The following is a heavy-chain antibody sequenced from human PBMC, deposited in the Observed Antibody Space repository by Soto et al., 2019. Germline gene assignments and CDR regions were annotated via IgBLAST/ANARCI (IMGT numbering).Heavy chain of an antibody. J-gene: IGHJ4*02. CDR2: IKRDGSEK. D-gene: IGHD4-17*01. V-gene: IGHV3-7*03. CDR3: ARVRATDYEIDY. Sequence: EVQLVESGGGLVQPGGSLRLSCTASGFMFGSYWMTWVRHVPGKGLQWVANIKRDGSEKYYVDFVKGRFTISRDNADNSVFLDMNNLRVDDTATYYCARVRATDYEIDYWGQGPLVTVSS. CDR1: GFMFGSYW.